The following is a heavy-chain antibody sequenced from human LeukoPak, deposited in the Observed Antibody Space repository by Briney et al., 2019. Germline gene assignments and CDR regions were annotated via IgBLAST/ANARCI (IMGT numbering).Heavy chain of an antibody. CDR1: GGSISSYY. CDR2: IYYSGST. D-gene: IGHD1-20*01. J-gene: IGHJ4*02. CDR3: ARETLTGTPTG. Sequence: SEILSLTCTVSGGSISSYYWSWIRQPPGKGLEWIGYIYYSGSTNYNPSLKSRVTISVDTSKNQFSLKLSSVTAADTAVYYCARETLTGTPTGWGQGTLVTVSS. V-gene: IGHV4-59*08.